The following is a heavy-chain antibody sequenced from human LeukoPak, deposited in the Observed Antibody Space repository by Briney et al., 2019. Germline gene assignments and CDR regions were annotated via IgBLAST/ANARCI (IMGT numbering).Heavy chain of an antibody. CDR2: INWNGGST. D-gene: IGHD5-24*01. CDR3: ARVMAKWLNRDGYNYFDY. J-gene: IGHJ4*02. Sequence: TGGSLRLSCAASGFTFDDYGMSWVRQAPGKGLEWVSGINWNGGSTGYADSVKGRFTISRDNAKNSLYLQMNSLRAEDTALYYCARVMAKWLNRDGYNYFDYWGQGTLVTVSS. V-gene: IGHV3-20*04. CDR1: GFTFDDYG.